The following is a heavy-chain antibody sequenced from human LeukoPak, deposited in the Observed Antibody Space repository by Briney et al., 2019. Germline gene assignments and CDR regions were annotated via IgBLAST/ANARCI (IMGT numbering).Heavy chain of an antibody. D-gene: IGHD5-12*01. V-gene: IGHV3-21*01. J-gene: IGHJ4*02. CDR1: GFAFSTYS. Sequence: GSLRLSCAASGFAFSTYSMNWVRQAPGKGLEWVSSVSRSSRFIFYADSVQGRFTISRDDAKDSLFLQMNSLRAEDTAVYYCARVSDAFDYFFDSWGQGTLDTVSS. CDR3: ARVSDAFDYFFDS. CDR2: VSRSSRFI.